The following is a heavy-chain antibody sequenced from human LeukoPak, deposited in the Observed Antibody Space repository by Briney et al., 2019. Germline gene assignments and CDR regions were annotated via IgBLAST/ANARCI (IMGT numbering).Heavy chain of an antibody. J-gene: IGHJ4*02. CDR3: ARDGWPVSAPTDY. CDR2: ISAYNGNT. Sequence: ASVKVSCKASCYTFTSYGISWVRQAPGQGLEWMGCISAYNGNTNYAQKLQGRDTMTTDTSTSTAYMELRSLRYDDTAVYYCARDGWPVSAPTDYWGQGTLVTVSA. V-gene: IGHV1-18*01. CDR1: CYTFTSYG. D-gene: IGHD5-24*01.